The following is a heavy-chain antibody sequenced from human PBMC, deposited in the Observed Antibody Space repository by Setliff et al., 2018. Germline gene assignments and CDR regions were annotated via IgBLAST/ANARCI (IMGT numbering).Heavy chain of an antibody. D-gene: IGHD3-22*01. CDR1: RFTFNNFA. CDR3: ARGTYYYDSSGLAGDY. V-gene: IGHV3-33*03. J-gene: IGHJ4*02. Sequence: GGSLRLSCAASRFTFNNFAMHWVRQAPGKGLEWVAVIWYDGSNKYYADSVKGRFTISRDNAKNSLYLQMNSLRAEDTDVYYCARGTYYYDSSGLAGDYWGQGTLVTVSS. CDR2: IWYDGSNK.